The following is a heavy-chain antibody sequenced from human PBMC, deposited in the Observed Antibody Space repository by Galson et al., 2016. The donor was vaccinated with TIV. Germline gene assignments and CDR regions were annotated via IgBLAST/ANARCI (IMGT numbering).Heavy chain of an antibody. Sequence: SVKVSCKASGGTFNTYSFNWVRQAPGHGLEWMGQIITSFDRINYAQKFQGRVTISAHGSMELSSLTPENTAVYVCGVPYMIPVVIRFGGRGTPVTVSA. D-gene: IGHD3-16*02. V-gene: IGHV1-69*13. CDR3: GVPYMIPVVIRF. CDR1: GGTFNTYS. CDR2: IITSFDRI. J-gene: IGHJ4*02.